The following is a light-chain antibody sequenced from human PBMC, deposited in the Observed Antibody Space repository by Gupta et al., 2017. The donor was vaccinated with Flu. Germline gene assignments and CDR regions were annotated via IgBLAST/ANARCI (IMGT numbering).Light chain of an antibody. J-gene: IGKJ4*01. CDR1: QSILYSSNNKNY. V-gene: IGKV4-1*01. Sequence: DIVMTQSPDSLAVSLGERATINCKSSQSILYSSNNKNYLAWYQQKPGQPPKLLIYWASTRESGVPDRFRGSGSGTDFTLTISSLQAEDVAVYYCQQYDSTPTFGGGTKVEIK. CDR3: QQYDSTPT. CDR2: WAS.